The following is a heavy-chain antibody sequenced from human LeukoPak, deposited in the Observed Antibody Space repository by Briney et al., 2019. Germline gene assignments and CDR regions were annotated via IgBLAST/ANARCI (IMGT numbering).Heavy chain of an antibody. J-gene: IGHJ6*02. CDR1: GFTFSSYW. V-gene: IGHV3-7*03. D-gene: IGHD3-16*01. CDR2: INHNGNVN. CDR3: ARGGGLDV. Sequence: GGSLRLSCAASGFTFSSYWMNWARQAPGKGLGWVASINHNGNVNYYVDSVKGRFTISRDNAKNSLYLRMSNLRAEDTAVYFCARGGGLDVWGHGATVTVSS.